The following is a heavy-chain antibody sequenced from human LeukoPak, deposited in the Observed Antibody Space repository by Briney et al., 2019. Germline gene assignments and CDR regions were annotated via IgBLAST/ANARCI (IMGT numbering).Heavy chain of an antibody. D-gene: IGHD5-24*01. CDR3: ARGDRSAFDI. V-gene: IGHV3-48*02. CDR2: ISSSSSTI. Sequence: GGSLRPSCAASGFTLSIYIMNWVRQAPGKGLEWLSYISSSSSTIYYADSVKGRFTISRDNAKNSLYLQMSSLGDEDTAVYYCARGDRSAFDIWGQGTVVTVSS. CDR1: GFTLSIYI. J-gene: IGHJ3*02.